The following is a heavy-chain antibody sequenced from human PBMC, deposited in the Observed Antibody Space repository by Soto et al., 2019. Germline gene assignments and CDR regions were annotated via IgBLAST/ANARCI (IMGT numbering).Heavy chain of an antibody. CDR3: ARGNHRWLQLWYFDL. Sequence: QVQLVQSGAEVKKPGSSVKVSCKASGGTFSNYPISWVRQAPGQGLEWMGGIIPLFGTVNYAQKFQGRVTITAEESTSTDYMELSSLRSEDTAVYYCARGNHRWLQLWYFDLWGRGTLVTVSS. D-gene: IGHD5-12*01. J-gene: IGHJ2*01. CDR2: IIPLFGTV. V-gene: IGHV1-69*12. CDR1: GGTFSNYP.